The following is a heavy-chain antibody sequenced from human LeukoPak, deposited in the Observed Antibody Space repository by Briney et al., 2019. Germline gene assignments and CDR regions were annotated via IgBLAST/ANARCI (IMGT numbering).Heavy chain of an antibody. CDR3: ARVSGYYYGMDV. D-gene: IGHD3-3*01. V-gene: IGHV1-46*01. CDR2: INPSGGST. J-gene: IGHJ6*02. CDR1: GYTFTSYY. Sequence: ASVKVSCKASGYTFTSYYMHRVRQAPGQGLEWMGVINPSGGSTSYAQKFQGRVTMTRDTSTSTVYMELSSLRSEDTAVYYCARVSGYYYGMDVWGQGTTVTVSS.